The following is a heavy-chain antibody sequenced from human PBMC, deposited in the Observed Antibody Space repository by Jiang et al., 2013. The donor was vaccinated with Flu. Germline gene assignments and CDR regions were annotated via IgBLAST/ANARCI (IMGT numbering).Heavy chain of an antibody. CDR1: GFTFSRFS. V-gene: IGHV3-30*09. CDR3: ARDNNHWTDFDL. CDR2: TTSGGNKQ. D-gene: IGHD1-1*01. J-gene: IGHJ4*02. Sequence: LVESGGGVVQPGTSLRLSCAVSGFTFSRFSMHWVRQPPGKGLEWVAATTSGGNKQYYADSVRGQFVISRDNSRDTLFLQMNSLTVEDTAVYYCARDNNHWTDFDLWGQGTLVSVSS.